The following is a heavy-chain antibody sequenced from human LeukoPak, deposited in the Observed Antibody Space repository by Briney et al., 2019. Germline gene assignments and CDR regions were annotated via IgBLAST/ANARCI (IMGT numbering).Heavy chain of an antibody. J-gene: IGHJ4*02. CDR1: GGSISSYY. V-gene: IGHV4-59*01. Sequence: PSETLSLTCTVSGGSISSYYWSWIRQPPGKGLEWIGTIYYSRSTKHNPSRKSRVTISVDTSKNQFSLKLSSVTAADTAVYYCAREVAGIQLFDYWGQGTLVTVSS. D-gene: IGHD5-18*01. CDR2: IYYSRST. CDR3: AREVAGIQLFDY.